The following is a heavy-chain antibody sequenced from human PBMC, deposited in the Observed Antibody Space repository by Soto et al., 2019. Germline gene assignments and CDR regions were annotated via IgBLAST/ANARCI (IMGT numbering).Heavy chain of an antibody. CDR1: GLTCSGYA. CDR2: ISHDGRTR. CDR3: TRVGRGFSLGNAFDY. Sequence: QVQLVESGGGVVQPGRSLRLSCAASGLTCSGYALHWVRQAPGKGPEWVASISHDGRTRYNKDSVMGRFTISRDDSTNTPYLQMNSLRGEDTAVYHCTRVGRGFSLGNAFDYWGQGTLITVSS. D-gene: IGHD5-18*01. J-gene: IGHJ4*02. V-gene: IGHV3-30*14.